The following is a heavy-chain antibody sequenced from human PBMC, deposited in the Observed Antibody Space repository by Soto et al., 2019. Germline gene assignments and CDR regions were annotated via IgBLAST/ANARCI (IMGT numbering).Heavy chain of an antibody. D-gene: IGHD6-19*01. CDR3: VNPRGYSSGWYLLDY. V-gene: IGHV3-64D*08. CDR2: ISSNGGST. CDR1: GFTFSSYA. J-gene: IGHJ4*02. Sequence: GGSLRLSCSASGFTFSSYAMHWVRQAPGKGLEYVSAISSNGGSTYYADSVKGRFTISRDNSKNTLYLQMSSLRAEDTAVYYCVNPRGYSSGWYLLDYWGQGTLVTVSS.